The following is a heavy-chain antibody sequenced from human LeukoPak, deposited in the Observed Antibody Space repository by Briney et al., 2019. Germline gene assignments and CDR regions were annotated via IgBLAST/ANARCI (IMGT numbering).Heavy chain of an antibody. CDR1: GYTFTSFG. V-gene: IGHV1-18*01. CDR3: ARDFAVTTQKYYYYYGMDV. D-gene: IGHD4-11*01. Sequence: GASVKVSCKASGYTFTSFGISWVRQAPGQGLEWMGWINSNNGNTNYEQKFQGRVTMTTDTSTSTAYMELRSLRFDDTAVYYCARDFAVTTQKYYYYYGMDVWGQGTTVTVSS. J-gene: IGHJ6*02. CDR2: INSNNGNT.